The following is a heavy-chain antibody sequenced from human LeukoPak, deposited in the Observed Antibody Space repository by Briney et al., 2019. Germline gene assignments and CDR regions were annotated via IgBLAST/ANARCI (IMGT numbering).Heavy chain of an antibody. V-gene: IGHV3-23*01. J-gene: IGHJ4*02. D-gene: IGHD2-2*01. Sequence: GGSLRLSCAASGFTFSSYAMSWVRQAPGKGLEWVSTLSGSGGNTYYADSVKGRVTISRDNSKNTLYLQMNSLRAEDTAVYYCARDPAPLGYWGQGTLVTVSS. CDR3: ARDPAPLGY. CDR2: LSGSGGNT. CDR1: GFTFSSYA.